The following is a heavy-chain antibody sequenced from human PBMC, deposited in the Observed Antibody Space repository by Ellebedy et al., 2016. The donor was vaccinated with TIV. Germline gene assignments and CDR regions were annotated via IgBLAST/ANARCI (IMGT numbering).Heavy chain of an antibody. Sequence: SETLSLXXTVSGGSISSYYWSWIRQPPGKGLEWIGYIYYSGSTNYNPSLKSRVTISVDTSKNQFSLKLSSVTAADTAVYYCARGPLSSYGHRHSYGYQRLPYYFDYWGQGTLVTVSS. CDR1: GGSISSYY. J-gene: IGHJ4*02. CDR2: IYYSGST. V-gene: IGHV4-59*12. CDR3: ARGPLSSYGHRHSYGYQRLPYYFDY. D-gene: IGHD5-18*01.